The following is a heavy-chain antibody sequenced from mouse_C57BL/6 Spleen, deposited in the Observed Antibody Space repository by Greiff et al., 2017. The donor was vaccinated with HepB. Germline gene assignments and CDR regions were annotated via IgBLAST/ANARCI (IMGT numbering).Heavy chain of an antibody. V-gene: IGHV5-9-1*02. CDR3: TRAPGTWAWFAY. CDR1: GFTFSSYA. J-gene: IGHJ3*01. D-gene: IGHD4-1*01. Sequence: EVQRVESGEGLVKPGGSLKLSCAASGFTFSSYAMSWVRQTPEKRLEWVAYISSGGDYIYYADTVKGRFTISRDNARNTLYLQMSSLKSEDTAMYYCTRAPGTWAWFAYWGQGTLVTVSA. CDR2: ISSGGDYI.